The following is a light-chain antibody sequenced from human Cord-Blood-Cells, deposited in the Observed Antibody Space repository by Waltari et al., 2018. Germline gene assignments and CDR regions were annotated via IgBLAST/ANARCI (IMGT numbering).Light chain of an antibody. CDR3: QQYNNWPPYT. CDR1: QSVSSN. Sequence: EIVMLQSPATLSVSPGETATFSCRASQSVSSNLAWYQQKPGQAPRLLIYGSSTRATGIPARFSGSGSGTEFTLTISSLQSEDFAVYYCQQYNNWPPYTFGQGTKLEIK. J-gene: IGKJ2*01. V-gene: IGKV3-15*01. CDR2: GSS.